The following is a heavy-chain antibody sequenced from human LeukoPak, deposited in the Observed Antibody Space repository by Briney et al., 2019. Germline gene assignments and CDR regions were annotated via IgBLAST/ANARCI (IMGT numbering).Heavy chain of an antibody. Sequence: PGGSPRLSCAASTFTFSSYEMNWVRQAPGKGLEWISYISRSGSTIYYADSVKGRFTISRDNAKNSLYLQMNSPRAEDTAVYYCARRDSSWDYWGQGTLVTVSS. CDR3: ARRDSSWDY. J-gene: IGHJ4*02. V-gene: IGHV3-48*03. CDR2: ISRSGSTI. CDR1: TFTFSSYE. D-gene: IGHD6-13*01.